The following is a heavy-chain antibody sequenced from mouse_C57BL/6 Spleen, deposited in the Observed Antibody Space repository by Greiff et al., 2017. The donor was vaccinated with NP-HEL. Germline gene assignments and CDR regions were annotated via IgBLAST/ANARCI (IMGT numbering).Heavy chain of an antibody. CDR3: ARNYCYGSSYVKYYAMDY. CDR2: ISSGSSTI. Sequence: EVHLVESGGGLVKPGGSLKLSCAASGFTFSDYGMHWVRQAPEKGLEWVAYISSGSSTIYYADTVKGRFTISRDNAKNTLFLQMTSLRSEDTAMYYCARNYCYGSSYVKYYAMDYWGQGTSVTVSS. J-gene: IGHJ4*01. D-gene: IGHD1-1*01. V-gene: IGHV5-17*01. CDR1: GFTFSDYG.